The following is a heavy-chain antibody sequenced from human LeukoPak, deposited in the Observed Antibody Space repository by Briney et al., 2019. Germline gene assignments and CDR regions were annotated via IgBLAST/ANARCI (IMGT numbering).Heavy chain of an antibody. D-gene: IGHD1-26*01. CDR1: GFTFSSYW. CDR3: ASDIGSYYSVYPDPFDY. V-gene: IGHV3-23*01. J-gene: IGHJ4*02. Sequence: GGSLRLSCAASGFTFSSYWMHWVRQAPGKGLEWVSAISGSGGSTYYADSVKGRFTISRDNSKNTLYLQMNSLRAEDTAVYYCASDIGSYYSVYPDPFDYWGQGTLVTVSS. CDR2: ISGSGGST.